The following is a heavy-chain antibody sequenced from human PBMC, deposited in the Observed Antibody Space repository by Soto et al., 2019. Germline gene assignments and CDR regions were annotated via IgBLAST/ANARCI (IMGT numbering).Heavy chain of an antibody. J-gene: IGHJ5*02. CDR2: IKEDGSEK. V-gene: IGHV3-7*01. CDR3: AXXRSLDP. Sequence: EVQLVESGGGLVQPGGSLRLSCADSGFILRNYWMSWVRQAPGMGLKWVASIKEDGSEKYYVDPVKGRFTISRENAKNXXXXXXXXXXXXXXXXXXCAXXRSLDPWGQGILVTVSS. CDR1: GFILRNYW.